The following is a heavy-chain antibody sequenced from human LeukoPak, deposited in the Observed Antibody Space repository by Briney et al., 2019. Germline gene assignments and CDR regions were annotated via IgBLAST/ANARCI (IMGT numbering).Heavy chain of an antibody. CDR2: INEDGSYK. CDR1: GFSFSSYW. D-gene: IGHD2-21*02. J-gene: IGHJ4*02. V-gene: IGHV3-7*01. Sequence: GGSLRLSCAASGFSFSSYWMHWVRQAPGKGLEWVANINEDGSYKYHADSVEGRLTISRDNAKNSLYLQMNSLRAEDTAVYYCARDATRGGDNDYWGQGTRVIVSS. CDR3: ARDATRGGDNDY.